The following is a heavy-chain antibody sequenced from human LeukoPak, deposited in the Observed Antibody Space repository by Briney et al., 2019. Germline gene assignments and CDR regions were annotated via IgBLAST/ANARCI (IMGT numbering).Heavy chain of an antibody. Sequence: GGSLRLSCAASGFTFRNYAMSWVRQAPGKGPEWVSGVRGSGGSTYYADSVKGRFTISRDNSKNTLYLQMNSLRAEDTAVYYCAKESNYDFWSGYYNYWGQGTLVTVSS. CDR3: AKESNYDFWSGYYNY. CDR1: GFTFRNYA. D-gene: IGHD3-3*01. V-gene: IGHV3-23*01. CDR2: VRGSGGST. J-gene: IGHJ4*02.